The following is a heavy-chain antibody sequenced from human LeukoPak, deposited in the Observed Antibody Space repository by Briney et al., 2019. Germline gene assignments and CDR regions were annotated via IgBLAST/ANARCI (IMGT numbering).Heavy chain of an antibody. Sequence: GGSLRLSCAASGFTFSSYGMHWVRQAPGKGLEGVAVIWYDGSKKYYADSVKGRFTISRDNSKNTLYLQLNSLRAEDTAVYYCAKDMGDGYNFDYWGQGTLVTVSS. CDR2: IWYDGSKK. CDR1: GFTFSSYG. J-gene: IGHJ4*02. CDR3: AKDMGDGYNFDY. D-gene: IGHD5-24*01. V-gene: IGHV3-33*06.